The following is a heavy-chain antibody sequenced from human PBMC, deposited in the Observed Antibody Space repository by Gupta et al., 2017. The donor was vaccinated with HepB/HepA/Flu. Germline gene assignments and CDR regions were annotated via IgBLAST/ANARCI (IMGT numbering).Heavy chain of an antibody. Sequence: EVQLVESGGGLVQQGGSRKLSCAASGFNFSGSVMYWFRQASGKGREWVGLIRTKGDSYATAYGASVKGRFTISRYDSKNTAYLQMDSLKNEDTAVYYCTSFSVWGKGTTVTGPS. CDR3: TSFSV. D-gene: IGHD2/OR15-2a*01. CDR2: IRTKGDSYAT. CDR1: GFNFSGSV. V-gene: IGHV3-73*02. J-gene: IGHJ6*04.